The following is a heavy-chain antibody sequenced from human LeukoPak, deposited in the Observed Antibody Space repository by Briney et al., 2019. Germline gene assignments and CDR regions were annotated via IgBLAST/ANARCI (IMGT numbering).Heavy chain of an antibody. CDR3: ARAKYYGDYGFDY. J-gene: IGHJ4*02. D-gene: IGHD4-17*01. V-gene: IGHV1-69*05. CDR2: IIPIFGTA. CDR1: GGTFSSYA. Sequence: SVKVSCNASGGTFSSYAISWVRQAPGQGLEWMGGIIPIFGTANYAQKFQGRVTITTDESTSTAYMELSSLRSEDTAVYYCARAKYYGDYGFDYWGQGTLVTVSS.